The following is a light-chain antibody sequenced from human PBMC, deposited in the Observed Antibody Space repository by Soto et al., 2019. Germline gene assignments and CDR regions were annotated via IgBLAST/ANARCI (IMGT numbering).Light chain of an antibody. J-gene: IGLJ2*01. CDR1: SSDVGGYNY. CDR3: SSYTSTSTLV. CDR2: EVS. V-gene: IGLV2-14*01. Sequence: QSALTQPASVSGSPGQSITISCTGTSSDVGGYNYVSWYQQHPGKAPKLIIYEVSNRPSGVSSRFSGSKSANTASLTISGLQAEDEADYYCSSYTSTSTLVFGGGTKLTVL.